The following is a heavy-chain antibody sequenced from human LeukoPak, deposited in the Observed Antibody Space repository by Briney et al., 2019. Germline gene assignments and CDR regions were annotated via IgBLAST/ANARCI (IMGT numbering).Heavy chain of an antibody. D-gene: IGHD3-3*01. V-gene: IGHV1-46*01. CDR3: ARGNYDCWSGYDRYYMDV. Sequence: GASVKVSCKASGYTFTSYYMHWVRQAPGQGLEWMGIINPSGGSTSYAQKFQGRVTMTRDMSTSTVYMELSSLRSEDTAVYYCARGNYDCWSGYDRYYMDVWGKGTTVTVSS. CDR2: INPSGGST. J-gene: IGHJ6*03. CDR1: GYTFTSYY.